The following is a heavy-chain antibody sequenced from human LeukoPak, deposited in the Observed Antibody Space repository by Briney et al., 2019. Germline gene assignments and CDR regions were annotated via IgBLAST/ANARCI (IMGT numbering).Heavy chain of an antibody. CDR1: GYTLTELS. Sequence: ASVKVSCKVSGYTLTELSMHWVLQAPGKGLEWMGGFDPEDGETIYAQKFQGRVTMTEDTSTDTAYMELSSLRSEDTAVYYCATTPYYYDSSGSGYYWGQGTLVTVSS. CDR3: ATTPYYYDSSGSGYY. V-gene: IGHV1-24*01. D-gene: IGHD3-22*01. J-gene: IGHJ4*02. CDR2: FDPEDGET.